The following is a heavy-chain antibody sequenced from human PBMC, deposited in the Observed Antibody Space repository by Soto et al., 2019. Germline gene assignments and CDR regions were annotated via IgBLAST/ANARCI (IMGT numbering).Heavy chain of an antibody. J-gene: IGHJ4*02. CDR3: ARSGYSYGPNPLLY. CDR2: IYYSGRT. D-gene: IGHD5-18*01. Sequence: PSETLSLTCTVSGGSINNYYWSWIRQPPGKGLEWIGYIYYSGRTSYNPSLKSRVTISVDTSKNQFSLKLSSVTAADTAVYYCARSGYSYGPNPLLYWGQGTLVTVSS. V-gene: IGHV4-59*12. CDR1: GGSINNYY.